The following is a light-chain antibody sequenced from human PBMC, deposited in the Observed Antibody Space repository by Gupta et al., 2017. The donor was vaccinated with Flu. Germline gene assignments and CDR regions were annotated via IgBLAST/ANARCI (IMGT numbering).Light chain of an antibody. CDR2: DVN. CDR3: SSHAGRVTWV. J-gene: IGLJ1*01. CDR1: SNDVGGYNR. V-gene: IGLV2-11*01. Sequence: QSAPTQPRPVSGSPGQSVTISCTGTSNDVGGYNRVSWYEQRPSKAPKLILYDVNERPPGVPDRVTGSKSGNTGYLTIYGLQADDEADYYCSSHAGRVTWVFGTGTTVTVL.